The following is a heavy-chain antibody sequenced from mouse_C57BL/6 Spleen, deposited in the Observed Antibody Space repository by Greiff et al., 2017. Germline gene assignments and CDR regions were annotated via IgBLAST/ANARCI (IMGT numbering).Heavy chain of an antibody. CDR3: ARRYWYDYNWYFDV. V-gene: IGHV1-18*01. Sequence: EVQLQQSGPELVKPGASVKIPCKASGYTFTDYNMDWVKQSHGKSLEWIGDINPNNGGTIYNQKFKGKATLTVDKSSSTAYMELRSLTSEDTAVYYCARRYWYDYNWYFDVWGTGTTVTVSS. CDR1: GYTFTDYN. D-gene: IGHD2-4*01. CDR2: INPNNGGT. J-gene: IGHJ1*03.